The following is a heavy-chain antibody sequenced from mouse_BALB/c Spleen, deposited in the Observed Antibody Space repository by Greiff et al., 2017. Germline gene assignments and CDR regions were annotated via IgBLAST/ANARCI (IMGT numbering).Heavy chain of an antibody. D-gene: IGHD3-1*01. Sequence: EVQVVESGGGLVQPGGSRKLSCAASGFTFSSFGMHWVRQAPEKGLEWVAYISSGSSTIYYADTVKGRFTISRDNPKNTLFLQMTSLRSEDTAMYYCARGGRYWYFDVWGAGTTVTVSS. CDR3: ARGGRYWYFDV. CDR1: GFTFSSFG. CDR2: ISSGSSTI. V-gene: IGHV5-17*02. J-gene: IGHJ1*01.